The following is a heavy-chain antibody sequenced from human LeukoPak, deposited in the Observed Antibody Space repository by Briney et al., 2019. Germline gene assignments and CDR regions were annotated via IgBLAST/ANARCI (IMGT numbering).Heavy chain of an antibody. J-gene: IGHJ4*02. CDR3: AKDWIQFNRVFDCFDS. V-gene: IGHV3-23*01. CDR2: ICNTET. Sequence: GGSLRLSCATSGFTFNTNAMSWLRQAQGKGLEWFSTICNTETFYADSVTGRFTISRDNSKNTVYLHMNSLRVEDTAVYYCAKDWIQFNRVFDCFDSWGQGTLVTVSS. D-gene: IGHD2-21*01. CDR1: GFTFNTNA.